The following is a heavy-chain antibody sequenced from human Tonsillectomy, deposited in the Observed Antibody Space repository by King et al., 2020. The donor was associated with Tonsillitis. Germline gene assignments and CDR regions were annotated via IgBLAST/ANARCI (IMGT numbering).Heavy chain of an antibody. J-gene: IGHJ3*02. CDR3: ARGGLGIAAATDAFDI. CDR1: GYSISSGYY. V-gene: IGHV4-38-2*01. CDR2: IYHSGST. D-gene: IGHD6-13*01. Sequence: VQLQESGPGLVKPSETLSLTCAVSGYSISSGYYWGWIRPPPGKGLEWIGSIYHSGSTSYNPSLKSRVTISVDTSKNQFSLKLTSVTAADTPVYYCARGGLGIAAATDAFDIWGQGTMVTVSS.